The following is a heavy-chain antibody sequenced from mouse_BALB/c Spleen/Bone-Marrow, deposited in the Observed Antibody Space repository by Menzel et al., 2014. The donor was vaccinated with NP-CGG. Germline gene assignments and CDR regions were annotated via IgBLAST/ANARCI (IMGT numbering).Heavy chain of an antibody. Sequence: EVKLMESGGDLVKPGGSLKLSCVASGFTFSSYGMSWVRQTPDKRLEWVATISSGGSYTYYPDSVKGRFTISRDNAKNTLYLQMSSLKSEDTAMYYCGRSYYGSSYYFDYWGQGTTLTVSS. J-gene: IGHJ2*01. V-gene: IGHV5-6*01. CDR2: ISSGGSYT. CDR3: GRSYYGSSYYFDY. D-gene: IGHD1-1*01. CDR1: GFTFSSYG.